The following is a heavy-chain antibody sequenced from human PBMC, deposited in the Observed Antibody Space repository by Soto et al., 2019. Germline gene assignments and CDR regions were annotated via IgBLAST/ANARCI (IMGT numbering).Heavy chain of an antibody. D-gene: IGHD6-19*01. V-gene: IGHV3-33*01. Sequence: PXGSLRLTCAASGFTFSSYGMHWVRQAPGKGLEWVAVIWYDGSNKYYADSVKGRFTISRDNSKNTLYLQMNSLRAEDTAVYYCARSVAGSFDYWGQGTLVTVSS. CDR2: IWYDGSNK. CDR3: ARSVAGSFDY. CDR1: GFTFSSYG. J-gene: IGHJ4*02.